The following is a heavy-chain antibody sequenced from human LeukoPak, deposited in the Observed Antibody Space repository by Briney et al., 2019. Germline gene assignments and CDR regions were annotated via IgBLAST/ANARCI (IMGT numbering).Heavy chain of an antibody. CDR3: ASIADKQRLGYYYGMGV. CDR2: IVVGSGNT. CDR1: GFTFTTSA. J-gene: IGHJ6*02. Sequence: ASVKVSCKAFGFTFTTSAVQWVRQARGQRLEWIGWIVVGSGNTNYAQKFQERVTITRDMSTSTAYMELSSLRSEDTAVYYCASIADKQRLGYYYGMGVWAKGPRSPSP. D-gene: IGHD6-25*01. V-gene: IGHV1-58*01.